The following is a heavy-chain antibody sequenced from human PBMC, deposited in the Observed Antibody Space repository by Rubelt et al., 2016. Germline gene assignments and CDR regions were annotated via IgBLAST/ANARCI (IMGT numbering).Heavy chain of an antibody. V-gene: IGHV3-30*02. J-gene: IGHJ4*02. CDR3: AKDGRRDDYGDSRPLDY. CDR2: IRFDGSNQ. CDR1: GFTFSSYG. Sequence: VQLVESGGGVVQPGGSLRLSCAASGFTFSSYGMHWVRQAPGKGLEWVAFIRFDGSNQYYADSVKGRFTISRDNSKNTLYLQMNSLRAEDTAVYYCAKDGRRDDYGDSRPLDYWGQGTLVTVSS. D-gene: IGHD4-17*01.